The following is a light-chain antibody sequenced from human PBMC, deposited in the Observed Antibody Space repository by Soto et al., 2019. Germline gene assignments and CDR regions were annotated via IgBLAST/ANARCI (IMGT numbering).Light chain of an antibody. J-gene: IGLJ1*01. Sequence: QSALTQPASVSGSPGQSITISCTGSGRDIGAYDYVSWYQQHPGKAPKLIIYGVKNRPSGVSNRFSASKSAFTASLTISGLQTEDEADYYCSSYTTSYFYVFGPVTKLTVL. V-gene: IGLV2-14*01. CDR3: SSYTTSYFYV. CDR1: GRDIGAYDY. CDR2: GVK.